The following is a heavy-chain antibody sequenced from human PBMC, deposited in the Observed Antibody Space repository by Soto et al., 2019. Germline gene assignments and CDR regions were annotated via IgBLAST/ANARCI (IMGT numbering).Heavy chain of an antibody. D-gene: IGHD5-18*01. CDR2: IKSKTDRGTT. Sequence: GGSLRLSCAASGFTFSNAWMNWVRQAPGKGLEWVGRIKSKTDRGTTDYAAPVKGRFTISRDDSKNTLYLQMNSLKTEDTAVYYCTTHSYGYWYYGMAVWGQGTTVTVSS. J-gene: IGHJ6*02. V-gene: IGHV3-15*07. CDR3: TTHSYGYWYYGMAV. CDR1: GFTFSNAW.